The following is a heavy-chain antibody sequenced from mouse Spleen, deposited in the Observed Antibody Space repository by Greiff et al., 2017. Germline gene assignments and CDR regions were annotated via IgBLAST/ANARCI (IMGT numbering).Heavy chain of an antibody. V-gene: IGHV5-9*01. J-gene: IGHJ2*01. CDR1: GFTFSSYT. D-gene: IGHD1-1*01. CDR2: ISSGGGNT. CDR3: ASSYYYDGSYLYYFDY. Sequence: EVMLVESGGGLVKPGGSLKLSCAASGFTFSSYTMSWVRQTPAKRLEWVATISSGGGNTYYPDSVKGRFTISRDNARNTLYLQMSSLRSEDTAMYYCASSYYYDGSYLYYFDYWGQGTTLTVSS.